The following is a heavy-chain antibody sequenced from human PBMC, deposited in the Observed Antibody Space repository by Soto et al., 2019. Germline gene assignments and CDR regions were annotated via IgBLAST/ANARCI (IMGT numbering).Heavy chain of an antibody. Sequence: GSMRLSCAASGFTVGSHYMSWVRQAPGKGLEWVSVIYSEGTPYYADSVKGRFTISRENSNNPLYLHMNNLRAEDTAVYYCARSTYYDILTGSYYYYAMDVWGQGTTVTVSS. CDR2: IYSEGTP. V-gene: IGHV3-53*01. CDR3: ARSTYYDILTGSYYYYAMDV. D-gene: IGHD3-9*01. CDR1: GFTVGSHY. J-gene: IGHJ6*02.